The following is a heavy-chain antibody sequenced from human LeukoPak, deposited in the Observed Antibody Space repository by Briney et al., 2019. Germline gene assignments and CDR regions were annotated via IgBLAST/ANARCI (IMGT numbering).Heavy chain of an antibody. Sequence: ASVKVSCKASGYTFTGYYMHWVRQAPGQGLEWMGWINPNSGGTNCAQKFQGRVTMTRDTSISTAYMELSRLRSDDTAVYYCAREAAAGSYNWFDPWGQGTLVTVSS. V-gene: IGHV1-2*02. J-gene: IGHJ5*02. CDR1: GYTFTGYY. D-gene: IGHD6-13*01. CDR2: INPNSGGT. CDR3: AREAAAGSYNWFDP.